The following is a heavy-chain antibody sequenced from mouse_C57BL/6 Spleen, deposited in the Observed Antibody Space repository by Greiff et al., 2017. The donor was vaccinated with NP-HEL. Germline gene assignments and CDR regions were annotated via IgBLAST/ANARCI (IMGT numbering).Heavy chain of an antibody. J-gene: IGHJ4*01. CDR1: GYTFTSYW. CDR3: KSYCGSSYGHYYAMDY. D-gene: IGHD1-1*01. V-gene: IGHV1-55*01. Sequence: QVQLQQPGAELVKPGASVKMSCKASGYTFTSYWITWVKQRPGQGLEWIGDIYPGSGSTNYNEKFKSKATLTVDTSSSTAYMQLSRLTSEDSAVYDCKSYCGSSYGHYYAMDYWGQGTSVTVSS. CDR2: IYPGSGST.